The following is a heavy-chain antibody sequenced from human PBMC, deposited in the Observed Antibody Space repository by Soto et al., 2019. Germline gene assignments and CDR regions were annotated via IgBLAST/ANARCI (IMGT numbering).Heavy chain of an antibody. CDR3: AKGVRGVIIDYYYYGMDV. J-gene: IGHJ6*02. CDR1: GFTFDDYT. Sequence: GGSLRLSCAASGFTFDDYTMHWVRQAPGKGLEWVSLISWDGGSTYYADSVKGRFTISRDNSKNSLYLQMNSLRTEDTALYYCAKGVRGVIIDYYYYGMDVWGQGTTVTVSS. V-gene: IGHV3-43*01. D-gene: IGHD3-10*01. CDR2: ISWDGGST.